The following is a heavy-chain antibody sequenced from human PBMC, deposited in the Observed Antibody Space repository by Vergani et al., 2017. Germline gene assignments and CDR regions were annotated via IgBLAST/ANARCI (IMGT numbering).Heavy chain of an antibody. D-gene: IGHD7-27*01. CDR3: ARVGSPAPLGSTNAFDM. CDR1: GGTFSSYA. Sequence: QVQLVQSGAEVKKPGSSVKVSCKASGGTFSSYAISWVRQAPGQGLEWMGRIIPIFGTAHYAQKFQGRVTITADESTRTAYLELSSLRSEDTSVYYCARVGSPAPLGSTNAFDMWGQGTMVTVYS. V-gene: IGHV1-69*18. J-gene: IGHJ3*02. CDR2: IIPIFGTA.